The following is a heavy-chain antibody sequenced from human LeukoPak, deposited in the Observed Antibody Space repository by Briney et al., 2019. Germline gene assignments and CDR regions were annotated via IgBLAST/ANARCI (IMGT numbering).Heavy chain of an antibody. Sequence: SETLSLTCTVSGGSISSYYWSWIRQPPGKGLEWIGHIYYSGSTNYNPSLKSRVTISVDTSKNQFSLKLSSVTAADTAVYYCAREDDWNQLFDYWGQGTLVTVSS. CDR1: GGSISSYY. J-gene: IGHJ4*02. D-gene: IGHD1-1*01. CDR3: AREDDWNQLFDY. V-gene: IGHV4-59*01. CDR2: IYYSGST.